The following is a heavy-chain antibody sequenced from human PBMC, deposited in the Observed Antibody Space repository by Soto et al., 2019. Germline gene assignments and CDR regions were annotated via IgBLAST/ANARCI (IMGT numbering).Heavy chain of an antibody. J-gene: IGHJ4*02. Sequence: QVQLRESGPGLLKPSETLSLTCTVSDASVWSDSYFWTWIRQPPGKGLEWIAYISHTGDTNYNPSLKSRVTISIDTSRNQFSLTVTSVTAADTAGYFCARIVVGVTVDLWGQGSLVTVSS. CDR1: DASVWSDSYF. D-gene: IGHD1-26*01. CDR2: ISHTGDT. CDR3: ARIVVGVTVDL. V-gene: IGHV4-61*01.